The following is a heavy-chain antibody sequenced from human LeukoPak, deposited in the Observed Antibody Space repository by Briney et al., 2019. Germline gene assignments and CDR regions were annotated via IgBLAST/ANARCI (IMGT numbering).Heavy chain of an antibody. V-gene: IGHV3-21*01. CDR2: ISSSSSYI. CDR3: ARDLNMAVAAYGVDAFDI. Sequence: GGSLRLSCAASGFTFSSYSMNWVRQAPGKGLEWVSSISSSSSYIYYADSVKGRFTISRDNAKNSLYLQMNSLRAEDTAVYYCARDLNMAVAAYGVDAFDIWGQGTMVTVSS. D-gene: IGHD6-19*01. J-gene: IGHJ3*02. CDR1: GFTFSSYS.